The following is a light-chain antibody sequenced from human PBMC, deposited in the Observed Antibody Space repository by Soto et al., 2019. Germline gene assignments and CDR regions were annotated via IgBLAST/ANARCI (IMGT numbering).Light chain of an antibody. CDR2: DAS. CDR3: QQRRNWVT. CDR1: QGVGSS. J-gene: IGKJ4*01. Sequence: EIVLTQSPATLSLSPGERATLSCRASQGVGSSLAWYQQIPGQAPRLLIYDASNRATGIPARFSGSGSGTDFTLTISILEPEDFAVYYCQQRRNWVTFGGGTKVEIK. V-gene: IGKV3-11*01.